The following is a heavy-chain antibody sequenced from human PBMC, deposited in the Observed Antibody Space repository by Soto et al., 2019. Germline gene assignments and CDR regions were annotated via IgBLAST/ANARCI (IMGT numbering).Heavy chain of an antibody. CDR1: GFTFDDYA. CDR3: AKEAQDTAMGPFDY. D-gene: IGHD5-18*01. CDR2: ISWNSGSI. J-gene: IGHJ4*02. Sequence: EVQLVESGGGLVQPGRSLRLSCAASGFTFDDYAMHWVRQAPGKGLEWVSGISWNSGSIGYADSVKGRFTISRDNAKNSLYLQMNSLRAEDTAVYYCAKEAQDTAMGPFDYWGQGTLVTVSS. V-gene: IGHV3-9*01.